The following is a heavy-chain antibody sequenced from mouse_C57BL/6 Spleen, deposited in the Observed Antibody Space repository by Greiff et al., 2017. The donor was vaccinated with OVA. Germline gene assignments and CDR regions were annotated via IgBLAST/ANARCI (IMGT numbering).Heavy chain of an antibody. D-gene: IGHD2-3*01. Sequence: VQLKQSGPELVKPGASVKISCKASGYTFTDYYMNWVKQSHGKSLEWIGDINPNNGGTSYNQKFKGKATLTVDKSSSTAYMELRSLTAEDSAVYYCARRGDGYYPYYYAMDYWGQGTSVTVSS. V-gene: IGHV1-26*01. CDR2: INPNNGGT. CDR1: GYTFTDYY. CDR3: ARRGDGYYPYYYAMDY. J-gene: IGHJ4*01.